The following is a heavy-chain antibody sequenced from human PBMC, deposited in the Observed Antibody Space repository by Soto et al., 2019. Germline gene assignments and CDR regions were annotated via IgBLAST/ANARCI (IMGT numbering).Heavy chain of an antibody. D-gene: IGHD3-10*01. Sequence: ASVKVSCKASGYTFTSYYMHWVRQAPGQGLEWMGIINPSGGTSYAQKFQGRVTMTRDKSKNQFSLKLSSVTAADTAVYYCASKFGELLADAFDIWGQGTMVTVSS. CDR1: GYTFTSYY. V-gene: IGHV1-46*01. CDR2: INPSGGT. CDR3: ASKFGELLADAFDI. J-gene: IGHJ3*02.